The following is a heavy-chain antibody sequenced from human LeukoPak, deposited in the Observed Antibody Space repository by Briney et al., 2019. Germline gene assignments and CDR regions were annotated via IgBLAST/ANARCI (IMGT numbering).Heavy chain of an antibody. Sequence: SETLSLTCTVSGGSISSSSYYWGWIRQPPGKGLEWIGSIYYSGSTYYNPSLKSRVTISVDTSKNQFSLKLSSVTAADTAVYYCARHVYDSSGYYSVNWFDPWGQGTLVTVSS. CDR2: IYYSGST. J-gene: IGHJ5*02. V-gene: IGHV4-39*01. D-gene: IGHD3-22*01. CDR1: GGSISSSSYY. CDR3: ARHVYDSSGYYSVNWFDP.